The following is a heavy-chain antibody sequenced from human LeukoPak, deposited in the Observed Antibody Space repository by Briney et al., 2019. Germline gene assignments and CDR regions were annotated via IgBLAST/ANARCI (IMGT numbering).Heavy chain of an antibody. J-gene: IGHJ6*02. D-gene: IGHD1-26*01. CDR3: ARDRGSGGALQDPYYYYYGMDV. CDR2: TYYRSKWYN. Sequence: SQTLSLTFAISGDSVSSNSAAWNWIRQSPSRGLEWLGRTYYRSKWYNDYAVSVKSRITINPDTSKNQFSLQLNSVTPEDTAVCYCARDRGSGGALQDPYYYYYGMDVWGQGTTVTVSS. CDR1: GDSVSSNSAA. V-gene: IGHV6-1*01.